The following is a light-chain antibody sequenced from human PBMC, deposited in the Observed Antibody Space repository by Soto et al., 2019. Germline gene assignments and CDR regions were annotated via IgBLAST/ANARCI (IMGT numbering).Light chain of an antibody. CDR1: QSVSSSY. V-gene: IGKV3-20*01. CDR2: GTS. Sequence: EIVLTQSPGTLSLSPGERATLSCRASQSVSSSYLAWYQQRPGQAPRLLIYGTSSRATGIPDRFSGSGSGTYFTLTISRLKPEDFAVYYCQQYGSSPLVTFGQGTRLEMK. CDR3: QQYGSSPLVT. J-gene: IGKJ5*01.